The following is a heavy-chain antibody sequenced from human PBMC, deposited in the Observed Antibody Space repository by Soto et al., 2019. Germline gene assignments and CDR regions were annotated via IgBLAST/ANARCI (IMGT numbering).Heavy chain of an antibody. D-gene: IGHD2-2*01. J-gene: IGHJ4*02. V-gene: IGHV4-31*03. CDR3: ARSSTSATYFDC. Sequence: QVQLQESGPGLVKPSQTLSLTCTVSGGSISSGGYYWSWIRQHPGKGLEWIGYIYYSGSTYYNPSLKSRVTISVDTSKNQFALKLSSVTAADTAVYYCARSSTSATYFDCWGQGTLVTVSS. CDR2: IYYSGST. CDR1: GGSISSGGYY.